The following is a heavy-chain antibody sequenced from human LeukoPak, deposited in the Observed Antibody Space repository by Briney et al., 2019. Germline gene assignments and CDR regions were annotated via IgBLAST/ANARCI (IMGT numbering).Heavy chain of an antibody. J-gene: IGHJ4*02. CDR1: GFTFSNYA. CDR3: AKDYFASGSYFDY. CDR2: ISDSGGTT. Sequence: GGSLRLSCGASGFTFSNYAMTWVRQAPGKGLGGVSTISDSGGTTYYTDSVKDRFTISRDNSKNTLYLQMNSLRAEDTAVYYCAKDYFASGSYFDYWGQGTLVTVSS. V-gene: IGHV3-23*01. D-gene: IGHD3-10*01.